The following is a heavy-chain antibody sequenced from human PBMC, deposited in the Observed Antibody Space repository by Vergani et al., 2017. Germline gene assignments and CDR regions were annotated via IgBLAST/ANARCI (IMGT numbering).Heavy chain of an antibody. CDR2: IYYSGST. V-gene: IGHV4-30-4*01. D-gene: IGHD3-3*01. Sequence: QVQLQESGPGLVKPSQTLSLTCTVSGGSISSGDYYWSWIRQPPGKGLEWIGYIYYSGSTYYNPSLKSRVTIPVDTSKNQFSLKLSSVTAADTAVYYCARDSVLRFSPRQYYYYYMDVWGKGTTVTVSS. CDR3: ARDSVLRFSPRQYYYYYMDV. CDR1: GGSISSGDYY. J-gene: IGHJ6*03.